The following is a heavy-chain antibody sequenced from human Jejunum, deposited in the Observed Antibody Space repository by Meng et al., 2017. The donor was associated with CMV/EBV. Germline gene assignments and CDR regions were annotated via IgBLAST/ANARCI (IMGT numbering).Heavy chain of an antibody. V-gene: IGHV3-23*01. J-gene: IGHJ3*01. CDR3: AKDRGGSDDAYDV. D-gene: IGHD3-16*01. Sequence: SGFTFSSYAMSGVRQAPGKGLEWVSAISGSGDSTYYADSVKGRFTISRDNSKNMVYLQMNSLRVEDTAVYYCAKDRGGSDDAYDVWGQGATGTVSS. CDR1: GFTFSSYA. CDR2: ISGSGDST.